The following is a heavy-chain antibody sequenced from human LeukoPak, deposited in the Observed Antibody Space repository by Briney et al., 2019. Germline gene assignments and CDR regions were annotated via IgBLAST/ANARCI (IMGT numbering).Heavy chain of an antibody. V-gene: IGHV4-59*01. Sequence: SETLSLTCAVYGGSFSGYYRSWIRQPPGKGLEWIGYIYYSGSTNYNPSLKSRVTISVDTSKNQFSLKLSSVTAADTAVYYCARGRFSRHYYDSSGYYPWYFDYWGQGTLVTVSS. CDR1: GGSFSGYY. CDR2: IYYSGST. CDR3: ARGRFSRHYYDSSGYYPWYFDY. J-gene: IGHJ4*02. D-gene: IGHD3-22*01.